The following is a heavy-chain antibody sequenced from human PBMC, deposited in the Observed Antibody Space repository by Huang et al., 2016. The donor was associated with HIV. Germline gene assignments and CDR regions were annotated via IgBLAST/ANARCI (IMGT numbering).Heavy chain of an antibody. CDR2: ISTYSGNT. J-gene: IGHJ6*03. V-gene: IGHV1-18*01. D-gene: IGHD4-17*01. Sequence: QVQLVQSGAEVKKPGASVKVSCKASGYTCSTYGISWVRQAPGQGLEWMGWISTYSGNTKYAQNFQGRVHMTTHTSTSTAYLELRSLRSDDTAVYYCTRKSGTTDYYYYMDVWAKGTTVTVSS. CDR1: GYTCSTYG. CDR3: TRKSGTTDYYYYMDV.